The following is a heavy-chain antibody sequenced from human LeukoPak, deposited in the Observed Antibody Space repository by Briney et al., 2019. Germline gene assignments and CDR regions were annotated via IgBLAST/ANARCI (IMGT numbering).Heavy chain of an antibody. D-gene: IGHD6-19*01. J-gene: IGHJ4*02. CDR2: ISVNGGTT. CDR1: GFTFSSYA. Sequence: PGGSLRLSCAASGFTFSSYAMTWVRQAPGKGLEWVSSISVNGGTTYYADSVKGRFTISRDNSKNTLYLQMNSLRAEDTAVYYCAKDPSRLDRQGLFDYWGQGTLVTVSS. V-gene: IGHV3-23*01. CDR3: AKDPSRLDRQGLFDY.